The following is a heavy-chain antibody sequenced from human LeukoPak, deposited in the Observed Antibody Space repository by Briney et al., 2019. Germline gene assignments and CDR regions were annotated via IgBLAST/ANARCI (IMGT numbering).Heavy chain of an antibody. D-gene: IGHD3-22*01. CDR3: ARDYYYDSSGYLVS. V-gene: IGHV3-11*04. J-gene: IGHJ4*02. CDR2: ISSSGGTI. CDR1: GFTFSDYY. Sequence: GGSLRLSCTASGFTFSDYYMSWIRQAPGKGLEWVLYISSSGGTIYYADSVKGRFTISRDNAKNSLCLQMNSLRAEDTAVYYCARDYYYDSSGYLVSWGQGTLVTVSS.